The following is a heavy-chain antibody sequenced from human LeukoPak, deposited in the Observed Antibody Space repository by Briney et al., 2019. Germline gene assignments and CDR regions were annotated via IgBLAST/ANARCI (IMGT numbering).Heavy chain of an antibody. Sequence: GGSLRLSCTASGFTFSAYAMMWVRQAPGKGPEWVSAIRGVGRSAFYADSVKGRFPLSRHTSKYTLFLQMNSLRAEDTAVYYCARDPIRDYIGAFDMGGPGTMATVS. CDR3: ARDPIRDYIGAFDM. V-gene: IGHV3-23*01. CDR1: GFTFSAYA. J-gene: IGHJ3*02. CDR2: IRGVGRSA. D-gene: IGHD4-11*01.